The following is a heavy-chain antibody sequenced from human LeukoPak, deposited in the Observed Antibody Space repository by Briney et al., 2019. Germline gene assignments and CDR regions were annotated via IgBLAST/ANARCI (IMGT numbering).Heavy chain of an antibody. CDR2: ISGSGGST. Sequence: PGRSLRLSCAASGFTFSSYAMSWVRQAPGQGLEWVSAISGSGGSTYYADSVKGRFTISRDNSKNTLYLQMNSLRAEDTAVYYCAKGGARYNWFDPWGQGTLVTVSS. CDR3: AKGGARYNWFDP. V-gene: IGHV3-23*01. D-gene: IGHD3-16*01. CDR1: GFTFSSYA. J-gene: IGHJ5*02.